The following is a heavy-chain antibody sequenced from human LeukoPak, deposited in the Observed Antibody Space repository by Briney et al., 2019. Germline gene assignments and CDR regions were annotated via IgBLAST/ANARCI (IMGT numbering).Heavy chain of an antibody. CDR3: ARTIAAAGQGPDYFDY. V-gene: IGHV4-59*12. CDR1: GGSISNYY. J-gene: IGHJ4*02. D-gene: IGHD6-13*01. CDR2: LYNSGST. Sequence: NPSETLSLTCSVSGGSISNYYWNWLRQPPGKGLEWIGTLYNSGSTTYNPSLKSRITISVDTSRNQFSLKLSSVTAADTAVYYCARTIAAAGQGPDYFDYWGQGTLVTVSS.